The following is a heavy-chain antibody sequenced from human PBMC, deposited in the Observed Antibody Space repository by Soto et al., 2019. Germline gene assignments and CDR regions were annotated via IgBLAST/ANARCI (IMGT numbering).Heavy chain of an antibody. CDR1: GVTFISFR. CDR3: ARTTVVSGTPDFDY. D-gene: IGHD4-4*01. J-gene: IGHJ4*02. V-gene: IGHV3-21*01. CDR2: ISSSSSYI. Sequence: GRSLRLSCAAFGVTFISFRIKWVRQAPGKGLEWVSSISSSSSYIYYADSVKGRFTISRDDSKNTVYLQMNGLRPEDTAVYFCARTTVVSGTPDFDYWGQGTLVTVSS.